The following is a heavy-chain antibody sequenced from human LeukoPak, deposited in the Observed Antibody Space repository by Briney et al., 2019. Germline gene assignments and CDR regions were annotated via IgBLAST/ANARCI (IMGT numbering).Heavy chain of an antibody. CDR2: IYHSGCT. J-gene: IGHJ4*02. Sequence: SETLSLTCTVSGGSISSGGYYWSRIRQPPGKGLEWIGYIYHSGCTNYNPSLKSRVTISVDTSKNQFSLKLSSVTAADTAVYYCARDKESYLWDYWGQGTLVTVSS. CDR3: ARDKESYLWDY. V-gene: IGHV4-61*08. CDR1: GGSISSGGYY.